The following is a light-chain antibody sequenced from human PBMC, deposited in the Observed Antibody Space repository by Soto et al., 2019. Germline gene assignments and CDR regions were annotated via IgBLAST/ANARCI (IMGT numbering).Light chain of an antibody. V-gene: IGKV3-15*01. J-gene: IGKJ1*01. Sequence: EIVMTQSPATLSVSPGERATLSCRASQSVSSNLAWYEQKPGQAPRLLIYGASTRATGIPARFSGSGSGTEFTLTISSLQSEYFAVYYCQQYNNWPPWTFGQGTKVDI. CDR2: GAS. CDR1: QSVSSN. CDR3: QQYNNWPPWT.